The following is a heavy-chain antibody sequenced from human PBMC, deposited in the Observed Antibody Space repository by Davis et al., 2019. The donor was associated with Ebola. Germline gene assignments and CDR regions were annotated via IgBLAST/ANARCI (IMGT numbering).Heavy chain of an antibody. CDR3: ISSLSTPGGFDI. D-gene: IGHD2-8*02. CDR2: ITSRAAGGTI. V-gene: IGHV3-15*01. J-gene: IGHJ3*02. CDR1: GFIFTNTY. Sequence: GESLITSCEVSGFIFTNTYMSWVRQAPGKGLEWVGRITSRAAGGTIDYAAPAKGRFTISGDASKNTLYLQLNSLITEDTAMYYCISSLSTPGGFDIWGQGTMVTVCS.